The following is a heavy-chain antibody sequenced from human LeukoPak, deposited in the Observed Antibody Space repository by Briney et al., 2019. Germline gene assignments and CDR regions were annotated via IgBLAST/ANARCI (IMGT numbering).Heavy chain of an antibody. CDR1: GFTFSSYE. Sequence: GGSLRLSCAASGFTFSSYELNWVRQAPGKGLEWVSYISDIGTTQHYADSVKGRFTISRDNAKNLLYLQMNSLTAEDTAVYYCARDRSKVTAYDDALDIWGQGTMVIVSS. CDR2: ISDIGTTQ. D-gene: IGHD2-21*02. V-gene: IGHV3-48*03. J-gene: IGHJ3*02. CDR3: ARDRSKVTAYDDALDI.